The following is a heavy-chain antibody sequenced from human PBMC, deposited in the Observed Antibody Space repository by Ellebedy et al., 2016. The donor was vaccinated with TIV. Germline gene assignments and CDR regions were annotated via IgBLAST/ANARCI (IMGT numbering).Heavy chain of an antibody. Sequence: SVKVSCKASGGSFNNYAISWVRQAPGQGLEWMGGIVPLFNAPNYAQKFRGRVTITADTSTTTVYMDLSSLRSDDTAVYYCAREGYGSGSYSLDHWGQGTLVAVSS. CDR3: AREGYGSGSYSLDH. CDR2: IVPLFNAP. CDR1: GGSFNNYA. J-gene: IGHJ4*02. D-gene: IGHD3-10*01. V-gene: IGHV1-69*06.